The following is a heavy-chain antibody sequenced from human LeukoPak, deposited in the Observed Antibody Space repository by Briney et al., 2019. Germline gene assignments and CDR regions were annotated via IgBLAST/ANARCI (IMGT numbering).Heavy chain of an antibody. CDR1: GFTFSSYR. Sequence: GGSLRLSCAASGFTFSSYRMNWVRQAPGKGLEWVSSISSSSSYIYYADSVKGRFTISRDNAKNSLYLQMNSLRAEDTAVYYCARDPGSGWYDYWGQGTLVTVSS. CDR3: ARDPGSGWYDY. CDR2: ISSSSSYI. J-gene: IGHJ4*02. D-gene: IGHD6-19*01. V-gene: IGHV3-21*01.